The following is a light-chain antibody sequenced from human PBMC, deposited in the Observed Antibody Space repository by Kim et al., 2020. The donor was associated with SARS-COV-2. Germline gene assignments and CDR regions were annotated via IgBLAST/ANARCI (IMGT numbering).Light chain of an antibody. CDR3: FSYTSRSTRV. V-gene: IGLV2-14*03. CDR1: SSDVGGYNY. CDR2: DVS. J-gene: IGLJ3*02. Sequence: QSALTQPASVSGSPGQSITISCTGTSSDVGGYNYVSWYQQHPGKAPKLMIYDVSNRPSGVSNRFSGSKSGNTASLTISGLQAEDEADYYCFSYTSRSTRVFGGGTKLTVL.